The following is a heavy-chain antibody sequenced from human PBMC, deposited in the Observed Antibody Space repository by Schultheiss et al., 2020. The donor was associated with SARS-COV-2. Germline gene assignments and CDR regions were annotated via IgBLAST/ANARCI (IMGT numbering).Heavy chain of an antibody. CDR2: ISSSGSTI. Sequence: GGSLRLSCAASGFTFSSYEMNWVRQAPGKGLEWVSYISSSGSTIYYADSVKGRFTISRDNAKNSLYLQMNSLRAEDTAVYYCASLVLYYYGSGSYPDYWGQGTLVTVAS. CDR1: GFTFSSYE. J-gene: IGHJ4*02. CDR3: ASLVLYYYGSGSYPDY. D-gene: IGHD3-10*01. V-gene: IGHV3-48*03.